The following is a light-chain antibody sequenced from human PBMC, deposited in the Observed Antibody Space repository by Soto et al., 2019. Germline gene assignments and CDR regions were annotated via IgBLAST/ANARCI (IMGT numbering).Light chain of an antibody. Sequence: DIQMTQSPSSLSSSLGDRVTITCQARQDISNYLNWYQQQPGKAPKLLIFDAFSLETGVPSRFSGSGSGTHFTFTIRSLQTEDIGTYYCQQYDILPITFGRGRQREI. CDR1: QDISNY. CDR3: QQYDILPIT. J-gene: IGKJ5*01. V-gene: IGKV1-33*01. CDR2: DAF.